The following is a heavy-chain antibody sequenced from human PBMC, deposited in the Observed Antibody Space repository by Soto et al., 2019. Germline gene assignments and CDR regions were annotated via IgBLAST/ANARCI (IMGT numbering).Heavy chain of an antibody. CDR2: INHSGST. CDR3: AREGAYGDSAGRDAFDI. V-gene: IGHV4-34*01. Sequence: SETLSLTCAVYGGSFSGYYWSWIRQPPGKGLEWIGEINHSGSTNYNPSLKSRVTISVDTSKNQFSLKLSSVTAADTAVYYCAREGAYGDSAGRDAFDIWGQGTMVTVSS. CDR1: GGSFSGYY. J-gene: IGHJ3*02. D-gene: IGHD4-17*01.